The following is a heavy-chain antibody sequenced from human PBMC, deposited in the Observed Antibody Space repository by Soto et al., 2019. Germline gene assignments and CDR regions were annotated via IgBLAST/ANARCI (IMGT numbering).Heavy chain of an antibody. Sequence: PGGSMRVSCAVAGFTFSSFWRHWVRQAPGEGLVWVSRINTDGSSTSYADSVKGRFTISRDNAKNTLYLQMNSLRVEDTAMYYCAKRGVDTFGLSYWGQGTLVTVSS. CDR3: AKRGVDTFGLSY. V-gene: IGHV3-74*01. J-gene: IGHJ4*02. D-gene: IGHD3-10*01. CDR1: GFTFSSFW. CDR2: INTDGSST.